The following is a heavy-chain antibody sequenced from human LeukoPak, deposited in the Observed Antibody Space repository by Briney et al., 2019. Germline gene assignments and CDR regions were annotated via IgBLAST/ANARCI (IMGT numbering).Heavy chain of an antibody. D-gene: IGHD1-1*01. J-gene: IGHJ4*02. Sequence: ASVKVSCKASGYSFTRYYIHWVRQAPGQGRDYMGMIDPNTGTTWYSQKFQGTVTMTRDTSTSTVSMELSSLRSDDTAIYYCARELPGSCYFDYWGQGTLVSASS. CDR3: ARELPGSCYFDY. CDR2: IDPNTGTT. V-gene: IGHV1-46*01. CDR1: GYSFTRYY.